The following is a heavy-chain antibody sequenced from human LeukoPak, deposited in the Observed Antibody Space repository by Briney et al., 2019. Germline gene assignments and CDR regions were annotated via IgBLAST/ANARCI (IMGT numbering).Heavy chain of an antibody. V-gene: IGHV3-7*01. J-gene: IGHJ2*01. D-gene: IGHD4-23*01. CDR3: ARTHGGNSANWYFDL. Sequence: PGGSLRLSCAASAFTFSSYWMTWVRQAPGKGLEWVATMKQDGSEKYFVDSVKGRFTISRDNAKNSLYLQMNSLRAEDTAVYYCARTHGGNSANWYFDLWGRGTPVTVSS. CDR1: AFTFSSYW. CDR2: MKQDGSEK.